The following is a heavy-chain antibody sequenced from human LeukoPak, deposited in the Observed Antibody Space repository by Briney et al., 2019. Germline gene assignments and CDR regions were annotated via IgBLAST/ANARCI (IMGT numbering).Heavy chain of an antibody. V-gene: IGHV3-7*01. D-gene: IGHD3-16*01. J-gene: IGHJ4*02. Sequence: GGSLRLSCAASGITFNSHWMSWVRQAPGKGLQWVASIKPDGSERKYVDSVKGRFTISRDNADNSLYLQMTSLRAEDTALYYCAGKVWENDYWGQGTLVTVSS. CDR3: AGKVWENDY. CDR1: GITFNSHW. CDR2: IKPDGSER.